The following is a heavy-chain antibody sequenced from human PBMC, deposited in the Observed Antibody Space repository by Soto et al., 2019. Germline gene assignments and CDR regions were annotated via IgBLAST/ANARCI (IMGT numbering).Heavy chain of an antibody. CDR3: ARDLKGSTCYDY. V-gene: IGHV4-59*01. D-gene: IGHD6-13*01. Sequence: SWFRQPPGKGLEWIGYTYYSGNTDYNPSLKSRVSISVDTSKNQFSLQLTSLTAADTAVYYCARDLKGSTCYDYWAQGTLVTVS. J-gene: IGHJ4*02. CDR2: TYYSGNT.